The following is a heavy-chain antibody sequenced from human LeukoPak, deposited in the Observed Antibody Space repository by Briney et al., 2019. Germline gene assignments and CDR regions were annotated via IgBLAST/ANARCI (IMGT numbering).Heavy chain of an antibody. CDR3: VRHLSDITSCPNY. J-gene: IGHJ4*02. Sequence: HGESLKISCKGSGYTFTTYWIGWVRQMPGKGLEWMGITYPGDSRTTYSPSFQGQVTISADKSISTAYLQWSSLKASDTAIYYCVRHLSDITSCPNYWGPGTLITVAS. D-gene: IGHD2-2*01. CDR1: GYTFTTYW. V-gene: IGHV5-51*01. CDR2: TYPGDSRT.